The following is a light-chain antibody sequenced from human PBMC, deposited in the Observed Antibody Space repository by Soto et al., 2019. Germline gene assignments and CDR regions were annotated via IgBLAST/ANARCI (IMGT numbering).Light chain of an antibody. Sequence: EIVLTQSPGTLSLSPGERATLSCRASQSVSSSYFAWYQQKPGQAPRLLIYGASSRATGIPDRFSGSGSGTYFTITISRLEPEDFAVYYWQQYGSSPHTFGQGTKLEIK. CDR3: QQYGSSPHT. J-gene: IGKJ2*01. CDR2: GAS. V-gene: IGKV3-20*01. CDR1: QSVSSSY.